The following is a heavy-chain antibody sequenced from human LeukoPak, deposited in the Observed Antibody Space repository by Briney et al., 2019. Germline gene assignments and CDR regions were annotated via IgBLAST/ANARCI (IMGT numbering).Heavy chain of an antibody. CDR1: GGSISSYY. CDR2: IYYSGST. Sequence: SETLSLTCTVSGGSISSYYWSWIRQPPGKGLEWIGYIYYSGSTNYNPSLKSRVTISVDTSKNQFSLKLSSVTAADTAVYYCARGTEMATMGDYWGQGTLVTVSS. CDR3: ARGTEMATMGDY. J-gene: IGHJ4*02. V-gene: IGHV4-59*01. D-gene: IGHD5-24*01.